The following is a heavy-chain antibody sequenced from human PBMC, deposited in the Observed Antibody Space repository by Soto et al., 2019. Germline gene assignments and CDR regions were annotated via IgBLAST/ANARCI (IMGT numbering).Heavy chain of an antibody. V-gene: IGHV3-13*01. CDR1: GFTFSSYD. Sequence: EVQLVESGGGLVQPGGSLRLSCAASGFTFSSYDMHWDRQATGKGLEWVSAIGTAGDTYYPGSVKGRFTISRENAKNSLYLQMNSLRAGDTAVYYCARAVAGDYFDYWGQGTLVTVSS. CDR2: IGTAGDT. CDR3: ARAVAGDYFDY. J-gene: IGHJ4*02. D-gene: IGHD6-19*01.